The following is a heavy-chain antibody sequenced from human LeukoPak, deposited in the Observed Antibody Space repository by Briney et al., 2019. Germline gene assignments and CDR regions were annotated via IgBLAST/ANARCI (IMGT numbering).Heavy chain of an antibody. D-gene: IGHD3-16*02. Sequence: ASVKVSCKASGYTFTSYGISWVRQAPGQGLEWMGWISAYNGNTNYAQKLQGRVTMTTDTSTSTAYMELRSLRSDDTAVYYCAGTGYDYVWGSYRETYYFDYWGRGTLVTVSS. CDR1: GYTFTSYG. J-gene: IGHJ4*02. V-gene: IGHV1-18*01. CDR3: AGTGYDYVWGSYRETYYFDY. CDR2: ISAYNGNT.